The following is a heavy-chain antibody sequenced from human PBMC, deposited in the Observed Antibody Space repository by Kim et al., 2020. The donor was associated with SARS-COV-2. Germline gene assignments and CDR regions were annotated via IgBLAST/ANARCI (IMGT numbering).Heavy chain of an antibody. CDR3: ARTDKFYGAGAFDS. CDR2: IDYSGTT. D-gene: IGHD3-10*01. Sequence: SETLSLTCTVSDGSITSDGYYWSWIRHLPEEGLEWIGFIDYSGTTLYSSSLRSRVLISVDTPKSQFSLKVTSVTAADTAIYYCARTDKFYGAGAFDSWGRGTLVTVSA. V-gene: IGHV4-31*03. J-gene: IGHJ4*02. CDR1: DGSITSDGYY.